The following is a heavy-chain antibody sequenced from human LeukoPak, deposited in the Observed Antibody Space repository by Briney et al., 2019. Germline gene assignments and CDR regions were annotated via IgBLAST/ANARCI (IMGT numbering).Heavy chain of an antibody. D-gene: IGHD3-22*01. V-gene: IGHV3-33*01. CDR2: IWYDGSNK. CDR1: GFTFSSYG. J-gene: IGHJ4*02. Sequence: GGSLKLSCAASGFTFSSYGMHWVRQAPGKGLEWVAVIWYDGSNKYYADSVKGRFTISRDNSKNTLYLQMNSLRAEDTAVYYCAREPRDSSGYYYDYWGQGTLVTVSS. CDR3: AREPRDSSGYYYDY.